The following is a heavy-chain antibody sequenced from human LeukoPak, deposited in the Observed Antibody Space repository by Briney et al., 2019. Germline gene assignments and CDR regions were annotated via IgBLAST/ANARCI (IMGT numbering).Heavy chain of an antibody. CDR1: GYTFTGYY. CDR2: INPNSGGT. Sequence: ASVKVSRKASGYTFTGYYMHWVRQAPGQGLEWMGWINPNSGGTNYAQKFQGRVTMTRDTSISTAYMELSRLRSDDTAVYYCARDLELGYYYYGMDVWGQGTTVTVSS. D-gene: IGHD3-10*01. V-gene: IGHV1-2*02. J-gene: IGHJ6*02. CDR3: ARDLELGYYYYGMDV.